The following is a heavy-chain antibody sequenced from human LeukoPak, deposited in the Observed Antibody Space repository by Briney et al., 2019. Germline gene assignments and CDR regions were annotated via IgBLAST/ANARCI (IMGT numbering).Heavy chain of an antibody. V-gene: IGHV4-59*01. CDR3: ARDVLGIDSSGYYHLIDY. Sequence: PSETLSLTCTVSGGSISSYYWSWLRQPPGKGLEWIGYIYYSGSTNYNPSLKSRVTISVDTSKNQFSLKLSSVTAADTAVYYCARDVLGIDSSGYYHLIDYWGQGTLVTVSS. D-gene: IGHD3-22*01. J-gene: IGHJ4*02. CDR1: GGSISSYY. CDR2: IYYSGST.